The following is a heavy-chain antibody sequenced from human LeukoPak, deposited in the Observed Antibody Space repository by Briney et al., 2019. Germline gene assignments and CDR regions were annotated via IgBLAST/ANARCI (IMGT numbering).Heavy chain of an antibody. J-gene: IGHJ4*02. Sequence: SGPALVKPTQTLTLTCTFSGFSLSTSGMCVSWIRQPPGKALEWLARIDWGDDKYYSTSLKTRLTISKDTSKNQVVLTMTNMDPVDTATYYCARLLGVGMVIDYWGQGTLVTVSS. CDR3: ARLLGVGMVIDY. CDR2: IDWGDDK. V-gene: IGHV2-70*11. D-gene: IGHD2-21*01. CDR1: GFSLSTSGMC.